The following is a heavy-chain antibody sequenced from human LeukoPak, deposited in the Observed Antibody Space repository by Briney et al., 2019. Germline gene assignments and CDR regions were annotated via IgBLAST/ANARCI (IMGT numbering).Heavy chain of an antibody. V-gene: IGHV3-9*02. CDR3: AKDSGFHVILTGYPTWYFDY. Sequence: GGSLRLSCAASGFTSVDYAMHWVRQGPGKGREWVSGISWNSGSIGYADSVKGRFTISRDNSKNTLYLQMNSLRAEDTAVYDCAKDSGFHVILTGYPTWYFDYWGQGTLVTVSS. D-gene: IGHD3-9*01. CDR1: GFTSVDYA. CDR2: ISWNSGSI. J-gene: IGHJ4*02.